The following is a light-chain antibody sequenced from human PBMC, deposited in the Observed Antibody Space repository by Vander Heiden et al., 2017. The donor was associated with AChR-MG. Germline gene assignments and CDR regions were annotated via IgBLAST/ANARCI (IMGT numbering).Light chain of an antibody. V-gene: IGLV7-46*01. Sequence: QAVVTQEPSLTVSPGGTVTPTCGSSIGVVTSGHYPHWFQQKPGQAPRTLIYDTTKKHSWTPARFSGSLLGGRAALTLSGALPEEEGDYYCLLAYPGVRLSGTGTTVIV. J-gene: IGLJ1*01. CDR2: DTT. CDR1: IGVVTSGHY. CDR3: LLAYPGVRL.